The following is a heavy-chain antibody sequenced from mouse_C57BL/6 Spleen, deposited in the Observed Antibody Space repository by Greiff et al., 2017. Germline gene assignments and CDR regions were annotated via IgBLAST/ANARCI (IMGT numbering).Heavy chain of an antibody. CDR1: GYTFTDYY. V-gene: IGHV1-19*01. CDR2: INPYNGGT. D-gene: IGHD3-2*02. CDR3: ARTAQATHLSFAY. J-gene: IGHJ3*01. Sequence: VHVKQSGPVLVKPGASVKMSCKASGYTFTDYYMNWVKQSHGKSLEWIGVINPYNGGTSYNQKFKGKATLTVDKSSSTAYMELNSLTSEDSAVYYCARTAQATHLSFAYWGQGTLVTVSA.